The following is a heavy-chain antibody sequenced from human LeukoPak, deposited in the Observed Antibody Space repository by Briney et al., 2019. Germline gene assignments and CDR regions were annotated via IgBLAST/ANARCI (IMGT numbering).Heavy chain of an antibody. CDR1: GFTFSDYY. CDR3: AATTCGGDCYSEY. D-gene: IGHD2-21*02. Sequence: GGSLRLSCAASGFTFSDYYMSWVRQAPGKGLEWVSVIYSGGSTYYADSVKGRFTISRDNSKNTLYLQMNSLRADDTALYYCAATTCGGDCYSEYWGQGTLVTVSS. V-gene: IGHV3-53*01. CDR2: IYSGGST. J-gene: IGHJ4*02.